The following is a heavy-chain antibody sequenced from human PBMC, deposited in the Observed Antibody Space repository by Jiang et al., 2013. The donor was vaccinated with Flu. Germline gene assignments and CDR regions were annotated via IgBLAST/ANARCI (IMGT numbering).Heavy chain of an antibody. CDR1: YA. D-gene: IGHD2-21*02. Sequence: YAISWVRQAPGQGLEWMGGIIPIFGIANYAQKFQGRVTITADESTSTAYMELSSLRSEDTAVYYCASELGIGVVTAIRPIDYYYYYGMDVWGQGTTVTVSS. CDR3: ASELGIGVVTAIRPIDYYYYYGMDV. V-gene: IGHV1-69*01. CDR2: IIPIFGIA. J-gene: IGHJ6*02.